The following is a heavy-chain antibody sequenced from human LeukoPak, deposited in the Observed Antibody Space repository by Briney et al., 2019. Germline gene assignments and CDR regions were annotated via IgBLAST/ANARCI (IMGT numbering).Heavy chain of an antibody. CDR2: INHSGST. J-gene: IGHJ3*02. D-gene: IGHD3-22*01. Sequence: SETLSLTCAVSGGSISSYYWSWIRQPPGKGLEWIGEINHSGSTYYNPSLKSRVTISVDTSKNQFSLKLSSVTAADTAVYYCARLLLVITTYDAFDIWGQGTMLTVSS. CDR1: GGSISSYY. CDR3: ARLLLVITTYDAFDI. V-gene: IGHV4-34*01.